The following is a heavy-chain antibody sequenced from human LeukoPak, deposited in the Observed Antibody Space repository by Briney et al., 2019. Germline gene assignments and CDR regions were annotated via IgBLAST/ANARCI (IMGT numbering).Heavy chain of an antibody. CDR3: ARALAAAVIN. CDR2: ITHRGSI. D-gene: IGHD6-13*01. CDR1: GGSFSGHF. Sequence: PSETLSVTCGVFGGSFSGHFYSWIRQSPGKGLEWIGEITHRGSINYNPSLKSRVAMSVDTSKNHFSLNLTSVTAADNGIYYCARALAAAVINWGQGTLFTVSS. J-gene: IGHJ1*01. V-gene: IGHV4-34*01.